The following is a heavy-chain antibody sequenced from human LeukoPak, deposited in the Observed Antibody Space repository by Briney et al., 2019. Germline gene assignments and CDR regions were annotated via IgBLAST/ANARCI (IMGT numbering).Heavy chain of an antibody. Sequence: GGSLSLSCAASRFTLSNAWMGWVRQAPGKGLEGVGRIKTKGDGGTTEYAAPVKGRFTISRGDSKNTLYLQMNSLKTEDTAVYYCTRDLAFSFGYWGQGTLVTVSS. V-gene: IGHV3-15*05. CDR2: IKTKGDGGTT. CDR1: RFTLSNAW. CDR3: TRDLAFSFGY. D-gene: IGHD2/OR15-2a*01. J-gene: IGHJ4*02.